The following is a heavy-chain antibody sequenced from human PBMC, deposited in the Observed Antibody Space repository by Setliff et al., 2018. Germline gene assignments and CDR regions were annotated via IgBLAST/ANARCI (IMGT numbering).Heavy chain of an antibody. V-gene: IGHV1-69*05. CDR1: GGTFSSYA. J-gene: IGHJ1*01. CDR3: AKDSSGWPHSLTSYFQH. D-gene: IGHD6-19*01. Sequence: SVKVSCKASGGTFSSYAISWVRQAPGQGLEWMGGIIPIFGTANYAQKFQGRVTITRDASASTAYMELSSLRSEDTAVYYCAKDSSGWPHSLTSYFQHWGQGTLVTVSS. CDR2: IIPIFGTA.